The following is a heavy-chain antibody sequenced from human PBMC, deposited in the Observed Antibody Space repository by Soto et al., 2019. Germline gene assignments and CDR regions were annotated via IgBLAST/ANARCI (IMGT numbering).Heavy chain of an antibody. Sequence: QVQLVQSGAEVKKPGASVKVSCKASGYTFTSYAMHWVRQAPGQSLEWMGWINAGNGNTKYSQKFQGRVTITRDTSASTAYMELSSLRSEDTEVYYCARDVDAYFPDYWGQGTLVTVSS. CDR1: GYTFTSYA. D-gene: IGHD3-16*01. V-gene: IGHV1-3*01. CDR3: ARDVDAYFPDY. CDR2: INAGNGNT. J-gene: IGHJ4*02.